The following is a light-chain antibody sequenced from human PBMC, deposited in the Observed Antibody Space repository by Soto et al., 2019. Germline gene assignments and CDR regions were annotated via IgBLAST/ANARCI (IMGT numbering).Light chain of an antibody. V-gene: IGLV1-40*01. CDR1: SSSVGAGYD. CDR2: GNN. CDR3: QSYDSSLSGVV. Sequence: QSVLTQPPSVSGAPGQRVTISCTGSSSSVGAGYDVHWYQQLPGTAPKLLIYGNNNRPSGVPDRFSGSKSGTSASLAITGLQAEDEADYYCQSYDSSLSGVVFCGGTKLTVL. J-gene: IGLJ2*01.